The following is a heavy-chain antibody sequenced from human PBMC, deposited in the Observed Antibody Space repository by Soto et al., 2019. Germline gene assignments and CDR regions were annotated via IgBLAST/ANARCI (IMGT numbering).Heavy chain of an antibody. J-gene: IGHJ5*02. Sequence: QVQLQESGPGLVKPSQTLSLTCTVSGASISSGGYSWSWIRQHPGKGLEWIGYIYYSGSTYYNPSLKSRDTISVDTSKNQFSLKLTSVTAADTAVYYCARRLDPWGQGTLVTVSS. CDR1: GASISSGGYS. CDR2: IYYSGST. CDR3: ARRLDP. V-gene: IGHV4-31*03.